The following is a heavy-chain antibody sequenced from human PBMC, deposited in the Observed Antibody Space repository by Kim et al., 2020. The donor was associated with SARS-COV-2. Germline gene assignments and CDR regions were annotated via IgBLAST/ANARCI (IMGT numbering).Heavy chain of an antibody. D-gene: IGHD1-1*01. CDR3: AKDRHTRPNWNAPNPLDY. V-gene: IGHV3-23*01. J-gene: IGHJ4*02. Sequence: VKGRFTISRANSKNTLYLQMNSVRAEDTTVYYCAKDRHTRPNWNAPNPLDYWGQGTLVTVSS.